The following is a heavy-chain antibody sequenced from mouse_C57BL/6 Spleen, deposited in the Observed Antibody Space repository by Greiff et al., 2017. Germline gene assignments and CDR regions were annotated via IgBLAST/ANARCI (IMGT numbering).Heavy chain of an antibody. CDR1: GYTFTSYW. CDR2: IHPNSGST. V-gene: IGHV1-64*01. D-gene: IGHD1-1*01. CDR3: AEGTTVEAWFAY. Sequence: QVQLQQPGAELVKPGASVKLSCKASGYTFTSYWMHWVKQRPGQGLEWIGMIHPNSGSTNYNEKFKSKATLTVAKASSTAYMQLSSLTSEDSAVYYCAEGTTVEAWFAYWGQGTLVTVSA. J-gene: IGHJ3*01.